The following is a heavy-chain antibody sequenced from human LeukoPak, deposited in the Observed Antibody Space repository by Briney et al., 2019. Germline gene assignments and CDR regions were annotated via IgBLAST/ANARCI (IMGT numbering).Heavy chain of an antibody. V-gene: IGHV4-59*01. Sequence: SETLSLTCTVSGGSISSYYWSWIRQPPGKGLEWIGYIYYSGSTNYNPSLKSRVTISVDTSKNQFSLKLSSVTAADTAMYYCARDSSSYAFDIWGQGTMVTVSS. CDR1: GGSISSYY. J-gene: IGHJ3*02. CDR2: IYYSGST. CDR3: ARDSSSYAFDI.